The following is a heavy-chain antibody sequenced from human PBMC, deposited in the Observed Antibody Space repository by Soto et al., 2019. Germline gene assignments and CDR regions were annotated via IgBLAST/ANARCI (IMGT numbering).Heavy chain of an antibody. Sequence: QVQLVQSGAEVKKPGASVKVSCKASGYTFTSHDINWMRQATGQGLEWMGWMNPNSGHTNYAQKFQGRVTMTRDTSISTAYMELTSLRSEDTAIYYCASDMSTTWGQGTLVTDSS. CDR2: MNPNSGHT. V-gene: IGHV1-8*01. J-gene: IGHJ5*02. CDR3: ASDMSTT. D-gene: IGHD2-2*01. CDR1: GYTFTSHD.